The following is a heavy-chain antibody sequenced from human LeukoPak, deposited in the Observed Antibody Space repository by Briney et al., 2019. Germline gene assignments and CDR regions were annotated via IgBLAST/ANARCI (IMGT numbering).Heavy chain of an antibody. CDR3: ARGAYSGRYNWFDP. D-gene: IGHD1-26*01. CDR1: GGPISSYY. CDR2: IYYSGST. J-gene: IGHJ5*02. V-gene: IGHV4-59*01. Sequence: SETLSLTCTVSGGPISSYYWSWIRQPPGKGLEWIGYIYYSGSTNYNPSLKTRVTISLDTSKNQFSLKLSSVTAADTAVYYCARGAYSGRYNWFDPWGQGTLVTVSS.